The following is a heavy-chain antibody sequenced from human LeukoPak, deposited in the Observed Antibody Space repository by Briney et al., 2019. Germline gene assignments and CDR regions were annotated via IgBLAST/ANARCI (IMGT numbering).Heavy chain of an antibody. V-gene: IGHV3-64D*09. CDR1: GFTFSGYA. CDR3: VKDHGYSSHWYVRGLDY. Sequence: GGFLSLSCSASGFTFSGYAMDWVRQARGKGLEYVLVIKSNGGTTHYADSVKDRFTISRDNSKNTLYLQMSSLRTEDTAVYYCVKDHGYSSHWYVRGLDYWGKGALVAVSS. J-gene: IGHJ4*02. CDR2: IKSNGGTT. D-gene: IGHD6-19*01.